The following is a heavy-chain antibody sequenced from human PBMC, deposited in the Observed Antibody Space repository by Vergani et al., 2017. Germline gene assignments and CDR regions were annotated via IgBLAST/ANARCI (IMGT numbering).Heavy chain of an antibody. CDR2: IRSKKDGGTA. Sequence: EVQVVESGGGLIKPGGSLRLSCVVSGITFKNAWINWVRQAPGKGLEWIGRIRSKKDGGTADYAAPLKDRFTISRDDSKDSAFLLVNNLKTEDTAIYYCARVDYGILTGYRYWGQGTLVTVSA. CDR1: GITFKNAW. CDR3: ARVDYGILTGYRY. V-gene: IGHV3-15*01. D-gene: IGHD3-9*01. J-gene: IGHJ4*02.